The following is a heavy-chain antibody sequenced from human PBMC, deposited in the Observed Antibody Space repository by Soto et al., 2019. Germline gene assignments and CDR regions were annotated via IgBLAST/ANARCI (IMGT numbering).Heavy chain of an antibody. CDR2: ISSGSKTI. CDR3: AREDILGVRSFDY. Sequence: GWSLRLSCAASGFTFSSYSVNWVRQAPGKGLEWVSYISSGSKTIYYADSVRGRFTVSRDNAKNSQYLQMSSLTDEDTAVYYCAREDILGVRSFDYWGRGTMVTVSS. D-gene: IGHD3-10*01. CDR1: GFTFSSYS. V-gene: IGHV3-48*02. J-gene: IGHJ4*02.